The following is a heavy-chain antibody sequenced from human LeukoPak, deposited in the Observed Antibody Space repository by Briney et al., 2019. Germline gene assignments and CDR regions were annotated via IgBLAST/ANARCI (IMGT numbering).Heavy chain of an antibody. J-gene: IGHJ4*02. D-gene: IGHD1-26*01. CDR1: GFTFSTYA. CDR3: AKYGVVGAGYFDY. V-gene: IGHV3-23*01. Sequence: GGSLRLSCAACGFTFSTYAMSWVRQAPGKGLEWVSTITGSAGNIYYADSVKGRFTISRDNSKNTVYLQMSSLSPEDMAVYYCAKYGVVGAGYFDYWGQGTLVTVSS. CDR2: ITGSAGNI.